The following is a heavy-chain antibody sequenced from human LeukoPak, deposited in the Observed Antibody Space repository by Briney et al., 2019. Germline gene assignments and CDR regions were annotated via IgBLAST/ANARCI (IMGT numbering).Heavy chain of an antibody. D-gene: IGHD7-27*01. V-gene: IGHV4-38-2*02. Sequence: KASETLSLTCTVSGYSISSGYYWGWIRQPPGKGLEWIGSIYDGGSTYYNPSLKSRVTISVDTSKKQFSLKLNSVTAADTAVYYCARDWAEWGQGTLVTVSS. J-gene: IGHJ4*02. CDR1: GYSISSGYY. CDR2: IYDGGST. CDR3: ARDWAE.